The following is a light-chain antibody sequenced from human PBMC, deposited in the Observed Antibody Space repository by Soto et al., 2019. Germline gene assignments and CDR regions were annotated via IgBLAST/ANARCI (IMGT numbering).Light chain of an antibody. J-gene: IGKJ3*01. CDR3: QQRGNWPPLFT. CDR2: DAS. V-gene: IGKV3-11*01. CDR1: QSVGKF. Sequence: EIVLTQSPATLSLSPGERATLSSRASQSVGKFLAWYQQKPGQAPRLLIYDASNRATGIPARFSGSGSGTDFTLTISSLEPEDFAVYYCQQRGNWPPLFTFGPGTKVDIK.